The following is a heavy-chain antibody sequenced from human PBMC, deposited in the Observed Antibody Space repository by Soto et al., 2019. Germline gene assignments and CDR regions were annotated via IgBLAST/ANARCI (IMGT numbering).Heavy chain of an antibody. CDR2: ISYDGSNK. V-gene: IGHV3-30-3*01. CDR3: ARDESSYYGSGSRDYYYYYGMDV. J-gene: IGHJ6*02. CDR1: GFTFSSYA. D-gene: IGHD3-10*01. Sequence: GGSLRLSCAASGFTFSSYAMHWVRQAPGKGLEWVAVISYDGSNKYYADSVKGRFTISRDNSKNTLYLQMNSLRAEDTAVYYCARDESSYYGSGSRDYYYYYGMDVWGQGTTVTVSS.